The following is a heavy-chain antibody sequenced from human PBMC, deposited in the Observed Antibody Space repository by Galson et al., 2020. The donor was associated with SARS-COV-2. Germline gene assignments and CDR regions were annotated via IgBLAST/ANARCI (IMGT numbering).Heavy chain of an antibody. Sequence: TGGSLRLSCAASGFTFSSYAMHWVRQAPGKGLEWVAVISYDGSNKYYADSVKGRFTISRDNSKNTLYLQMNSLRAEDTAVYYCARSRGIAVAGTSDYWGQGTLVTVSS. CDR2: ISYDGSNK. D-gene: IGHD6-19*01. J-gene: IGHJ4*02. CDR1: GFTFSSYA. CDR3: ARSRGIAVAGTSDY. V-gene: IGHV3-30-3*01.